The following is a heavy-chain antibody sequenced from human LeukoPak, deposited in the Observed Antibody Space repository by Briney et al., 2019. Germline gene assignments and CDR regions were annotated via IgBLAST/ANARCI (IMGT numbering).Heavy chain of an antibody. Sequence: GASVKVSCKASGYTLTSYPISWVRQAPGQGLEWMGWITTYNGNTHYAQKLQGRVTMTTETSTSTAYMDLRGLRSDDTAVYYCARGYDYGDYVGDFDYWGQGTLVTVSS. D-gene: IGHD4-17*01. V-gene: IGHV1-18*01. J-gene: IGHJ4*02. CDR3: ARGYDYGDYVGDFDY. CDR2: ITTYNGNT. CDR1: GYTLTSYP.